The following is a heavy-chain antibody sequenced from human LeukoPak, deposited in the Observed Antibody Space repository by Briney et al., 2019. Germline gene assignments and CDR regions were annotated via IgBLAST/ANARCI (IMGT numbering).Heavy chain of an antibody. CDR2: ISGSGGST. Sequence: GGSLRLSCAASGFTFSSYGMSWVRQAPGKGLEWVSAISGSGGSTYYADSVKGRFTISRDNSKNTLYLQMNSLRAEDTAVYYCAKGQLLWFGESITAGDAFDIWGQGTMVTVSS. V-gene: IGHV3-23*01. J-gene: IGHJ3*02. D-gene: IGHD3-10*01. CDR1: GFTFSSYG. CDR3: AKGQLLWFGESITAGDAFDI.